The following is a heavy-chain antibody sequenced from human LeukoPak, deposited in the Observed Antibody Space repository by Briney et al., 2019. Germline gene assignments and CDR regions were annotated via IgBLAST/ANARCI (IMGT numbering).Heavy chain of an antibody. V-gene: IGHV3-30*02. D-gene: IGHD3-16*01. J-gene: IGHJ4*02. Sequence: PGGSLRLSCAASGFTFSSYGMHWIRQAPGKGLEWVAFIRNDGSIIYNADSVKGRFTISRDNSKSTLHLQMNSLRADDTAVYYCAKDTPLCYFDYWGQGTLVTVSS. CDR2: IRNDGSII. CDR3: AKDTPLCYFDY. CDR1: GFTFSSYG.